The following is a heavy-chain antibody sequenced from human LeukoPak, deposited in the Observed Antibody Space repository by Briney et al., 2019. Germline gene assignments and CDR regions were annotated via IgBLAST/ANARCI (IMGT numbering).Heavy chain of an antibody. V-gene: IGHV3-48*04. D-gene: IGHD3-22*01. CDR1: GFTFSDYS. Sequence: GGSLRLSCAVSGFTFSDYSMNWVRQAPGKGLEWVSYISSSGSTIYYADSVKGRFTISRDNAKNSLYLQMNSLRAEDTAVYYCARDFLTYYYDSSGYVDYWGQGTLVTVSS. CDR2: ISSSGSTI. J-gene: IGHJ4*02. CDR3: ARDFLTYYYDSSGYVDY.